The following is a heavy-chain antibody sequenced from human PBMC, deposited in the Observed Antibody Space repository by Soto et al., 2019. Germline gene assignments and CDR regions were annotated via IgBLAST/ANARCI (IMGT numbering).Heavy chain of an antibody. V-gene: IGHV4-34*01. Sequence: SETLSLTCAVYGGTFSGYYWSWIRQPPGKGLEWIGEINHSGSTNYNPSLKSRVTISVDTSKNQFSLKLSSVTAADTAVYYCARGDLSLGYCSGGSSSPLYYYGMDVCGQGTTVTVSS. CDR2: INHSGST. J-gene: IGHJ6*02. CDR3: ARGDLSLGYCSGGSSSPLYYYGMDV. CDR1: GGTFSGYY. D-gene: IGHD2-15*01.